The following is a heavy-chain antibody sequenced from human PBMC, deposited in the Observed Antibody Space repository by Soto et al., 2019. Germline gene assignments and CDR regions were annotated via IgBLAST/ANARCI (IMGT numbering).Heavy chain of an antibody. D-gene: IGHD1-1*01. J-gene: IGHJ5*02. V-gene: IGHV2-5*01. CDR2: IYWNDDK. Sequence: QITLEESGPTLVKPTQTLTLTCTLSGFSLGTSGVGVGWFRQPPGKALQWLAFIYWNDDKRYSPSLKNRLTIRKDTPKNQVVLTMTNMDPVDTATYYCARRQRYNWNDGGWFDPWGQGTLVTVSS. CDR1: GFSLGTSGVG. CDR3: ARRQRYNWNDGGWFDP.